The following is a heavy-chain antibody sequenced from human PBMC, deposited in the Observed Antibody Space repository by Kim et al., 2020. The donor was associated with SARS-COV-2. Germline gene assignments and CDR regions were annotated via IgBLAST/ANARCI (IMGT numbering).Heavy chain of an antibody. Sequence: TIHEKKFQGRVTMTADTATDTAYMELSSLRSEDTAVYYCATAHGAGWFDPWGQGTLVTVSS. D-gene: IGHD3-10*01. V-gene: IGHV1-24*01. J-gene: IGHJ5*02. CDR3: ATAHGAGWFDP. CDR2: T.